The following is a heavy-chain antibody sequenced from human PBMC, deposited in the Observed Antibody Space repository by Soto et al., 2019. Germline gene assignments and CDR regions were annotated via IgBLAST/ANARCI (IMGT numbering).Heavy chain of an antibody. D-gene: IGHD2-15*01. Sequence: QLQLQESGPGLVKPSATLSLTCTVSGGSISSSSYYWGWIRQPPGKGLEWIGSIYDSGSTYYNPSLKSRATIAVGTSTLKFSLKLSSVPAADTAVYSCAMHTPAISISDHWGQGTLVTVSS. CDR3: AMHTPAISISDH. V-gene: IGHV4-39*01. J-gene: IGHJ4*02. CDR1: GGSISSSSYY. CDR2: IYDSGST.